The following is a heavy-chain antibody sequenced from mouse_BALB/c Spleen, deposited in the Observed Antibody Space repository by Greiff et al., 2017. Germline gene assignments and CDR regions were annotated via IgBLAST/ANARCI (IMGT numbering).Heavy chain of an antibody. CDR3: ARSYRFYAMDY. V-gene: IGHV5-17*02. CDR1: GFTFSSFG. Sequence: EVQVVESGGGLVQPGGSRKLSCAASGFTFSSFGMHWVRQAPEKGLEWVAYISSGSSTIYYADTVKGRFTISRDNPKNTLFLQMTSLRSEDTAMYYCARSYRFYAMDYWGQGTAVNGSS. J-gene: IGHJ4*01. CDR2: ISSGSSTI. D-gene: IGHD2-14*01.